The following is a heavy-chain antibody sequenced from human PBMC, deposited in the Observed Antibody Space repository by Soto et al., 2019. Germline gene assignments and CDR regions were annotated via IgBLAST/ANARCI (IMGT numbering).Heavy chain of an antibody. J-gene: IGHJ4*02. Sequence: VQLVQSGAEVKKPGSSVKVSCKASGGTFSSYAISWVRQAPGQGLEWMGGIIPIFGTANYAQKFQGRVTITADESTSTAYMELSSLRSEDTAVYYCALGGVRGVMTLFDYWGQGTLVTVSS. CDR1: GGTFSSYA. CDR3: ALGGVRGVMTLFDY. V-gene: IGHV1-69*01. CDR2: IIPIFGTA. D-gene: IGHD3-10*01.